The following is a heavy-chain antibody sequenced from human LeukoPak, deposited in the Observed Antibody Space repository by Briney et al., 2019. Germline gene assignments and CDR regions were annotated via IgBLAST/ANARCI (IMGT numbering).Heavy chain of an antibody. CDR1: GFTFNNYW. CDR3: LAGYYYYYMDV. V-gene: IGHV3-74*01. CDR2: TNTHGTSA. D-gene: IGHD6-13*01. J-gene: IGHJ6*03. Sequence: GGSLRLSCAASGFTFNNYWMHWVRQAPGKGLVWVARTNTHGTSANYADSVKGRFIISRDNANNTPYLQMNGLRDEDTGVYYALAGYYYYYMDVWGKGTTVTVSS.